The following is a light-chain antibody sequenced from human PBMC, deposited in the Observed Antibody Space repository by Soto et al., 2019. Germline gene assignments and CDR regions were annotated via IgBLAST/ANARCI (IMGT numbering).Light chain of an antibody. Sequence: QPVLTQPASVSGSPGQSITISCTGTSSDVGSYNLVSWYQQHPGKAPKLMIYEVSKRPSGVSNRFSGSKSGNTASLTISGLQAEDEADYYYCSYAGRPYAIGTGT. J-gene: IGLJ1*01. CDR3: CSYAGRPYA. CDR2: EVS. CDR1: SSDVGSYNL. V-gene: IGLV2-23*02.